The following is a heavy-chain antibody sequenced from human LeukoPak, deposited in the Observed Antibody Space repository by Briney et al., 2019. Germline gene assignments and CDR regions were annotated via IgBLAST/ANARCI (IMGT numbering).Heavy chain of an antibody. CDR3: ARGPSNSPSNSGSYFHKLYYFDY. CDR1: GYTFTGYY. V-gene: IGHV1-18*04. CDR2: ISAYNGNT. Sequence: ASVKVSCKASGYTFTGYYMHWVRQAPGQGLEWMGWISAYNGNTNYAQKLQGRVTMTTDTSTSTAYMELRSLRSDDTAVYYCARGPSNSPSNSGSYFHKLYYFDYWGQGTLVTVSS. J-gene: IGHJ4*02. D-gene: IGHD1-26*01.